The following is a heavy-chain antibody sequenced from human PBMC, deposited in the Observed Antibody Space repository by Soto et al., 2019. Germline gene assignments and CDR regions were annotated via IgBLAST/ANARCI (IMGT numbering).Heavy chain of an antibody. V-gene: IGHV3-48*01. D-gene: IGHD3-16*02. CDR3: VRDYQYGFDM. CDR1: GFTLNTFP. CDR2: ISSNSDAM. Sequence: EVQLVESGAAFVQPGGSLSLPWAAPGFTLNTFPMNWVRLAPGKGLEWLSHISSNSDAMYYADSVKGRFTISRDNARKSLYLQMNSLIVDDTAVYYCVRDYQYGFDMWGQGTMVTVSS. J-gene: IGHJ3*02.